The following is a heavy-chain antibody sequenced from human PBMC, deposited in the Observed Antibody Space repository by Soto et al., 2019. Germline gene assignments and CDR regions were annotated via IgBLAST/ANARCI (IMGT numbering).Heavy chain of an antibody. Sequence: PGESLKISCKGSGYSFTSYWIGWVRQMPGKDLEWMGIIYPGDSDTRYSPSFQGQVTISADKSISAAYLQWSSLKASDTAMYYCARHWLRYFDWLLTEPQTKGPEFWFDPWGQGTLVTVSS. V-gene: IGHV5-51*01. J-gene: IGHJ5*02. CDR3: ARHWLRYFDWLLTEPQTKGPEFWFDP. CDR2: IYPGDSDT. CDR1: GYSFTSYW. D-gene: IGHD3-9*01.